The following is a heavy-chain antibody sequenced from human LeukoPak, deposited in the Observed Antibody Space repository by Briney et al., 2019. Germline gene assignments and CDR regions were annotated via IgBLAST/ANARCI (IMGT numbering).Heavy chain of an antibody. J-gene: IGHJ4*02. CDR2: INHSGST. Sequence: SETLSLTCAVYGGSFSGYYWSWIRQPLGKGLDWIGEINHSGSTNYNPSLKSRVTISVDTSKNQFSLKLSSVTAADTAAYYCARGLGPRYCSSTSCRALFDYWGQGTLVTVSS. V-gene: IGHV4-34*01. CDR3: ARGLGPRYCSSTSCRALFDY. D-gene: IGHD2-2*01. CDR1: GGSFSGYY.